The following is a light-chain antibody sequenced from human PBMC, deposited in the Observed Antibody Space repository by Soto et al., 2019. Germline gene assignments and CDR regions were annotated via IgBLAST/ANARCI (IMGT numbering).Light chain of an antibody. CDR3: LLSYNAARV. CDR2: DTS. Sequence: QTVVTQEPSLTVSPGGTVTLTCGSSTGAVTSNHHPYWFQQKAGQAPRTLIYDTSNKHSWTPARFSGSLLGDKAALTLSGAQPEAEAQYYCLLSYNAARVFGGGTKVTVL. J-gene: IGLJ2*01. CDR1: TGAVTSNHH. V-gene: IGLV7-46*01.